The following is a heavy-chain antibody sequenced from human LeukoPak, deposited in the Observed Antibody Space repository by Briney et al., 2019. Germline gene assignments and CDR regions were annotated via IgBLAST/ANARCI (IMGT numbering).Heavy chain of an antibody. CDR2: INPNRGGT. CDR3: ASGYRFRN. D-gene: IGHD5-18*01. J-gene: IGHJ4*02. CDR1: GYTFTGQY. V-gene: IGHV1-2*02. Sequence: ASVKVSCKTSGYTFTGQYLHWVRQAPGQGLEWMGWINPNRGGTDYAQKFQGRVTMTRDTSISTAYMELSRLRYDDTAVYYCASGYRFRNWGQGTLVTVSS.